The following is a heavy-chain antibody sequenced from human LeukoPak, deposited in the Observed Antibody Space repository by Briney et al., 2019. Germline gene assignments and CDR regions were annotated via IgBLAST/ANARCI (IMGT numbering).Heavy chain of an antibody. D-gene: IGHD2-15*01. CDR2: IYWDDDE. CDR1: GFSLTTSGVG. V-gene: IGHV2-5*02. CDR3: AHSERDACSGATCYYFAY. Sequence: SGPTLLHPTQTLTLTCTFSGFSLTTSGVGVGWIRQPPGKALEWLALIYWDDDERYSPSLQNRLTITKDTSKNQVVLTMTNMDPVDTAAYYCAHSERDACSGATCYYFAYWGQGTLVTVSS. J-gene: IGHJ4*02.